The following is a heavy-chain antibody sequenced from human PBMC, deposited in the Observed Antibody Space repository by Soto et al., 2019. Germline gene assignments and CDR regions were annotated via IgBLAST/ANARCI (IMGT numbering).Heavy chain of an antibody. Sequence: GGSLRLSCAASGFTFSSYTMNWVRQAPGKGLEWISYISSGSSTIYYADSVKGRFTISRDNAKNSLYLQMNSLRAEDTAVYYCARGLYCSNNVCYTESSYYTDFWGRGSTVTGSS. CDR1: GFTFSSYT. CDR3: ARGLYCSNNVCYTESSYYTDF. D-gene: IGHD2-8*01. CDR2: ISSGSSTI. V-gene: IGHV3-48*01. J-gene: IGHJ6*03.